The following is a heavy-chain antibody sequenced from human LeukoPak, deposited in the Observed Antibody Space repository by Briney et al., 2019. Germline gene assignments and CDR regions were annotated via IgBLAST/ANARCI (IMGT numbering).Heavy chain of an antibody. CDR1: GFTFSSYA. CDR3: ARRNIAAAALDY. V-gene: IGHV3-23*01. Sequence: GGSLRLSCAASGFTFSSYAMRWVRQAPGKGLEWVSAISGSGGSTYYADSVKGRFTISRDNSKNTLYLQMNSLRAEDTAVYYCARRNIAAAALDYWSQGTLVTVSS. CDR2: ISGSGGST. D-gene: IGHD6-13*01. J-gene: IGHJ4*02.